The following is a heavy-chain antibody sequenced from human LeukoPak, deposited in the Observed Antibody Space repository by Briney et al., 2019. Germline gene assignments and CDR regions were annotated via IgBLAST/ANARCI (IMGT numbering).Heavy chain of an antibody. CDR1: GGSSSSSTYY. D-gene: IGHD6-25*01. J-gene: IGHJ4*02. CDR3: ARPPVAAPTSYFDY. Sequence: SETLSLTCTVSGGSSSSSTYYWGWIRQSPGKGLEWIGTIYYRGNTYYNPSLKSRITISVDTSKNQFSLNLNSVTAADTAVYYCARPPVAAPTSYFDYWGQGILVTVSS. V-gene: IGHV4-39*01. CDR2: IYYRGNT.